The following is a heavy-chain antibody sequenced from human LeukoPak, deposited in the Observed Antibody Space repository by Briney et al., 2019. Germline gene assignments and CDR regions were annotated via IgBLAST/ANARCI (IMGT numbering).Heavy chain of an antibody. CDR2: ISSDGGST. J-gene: IGHJ4*02. CDR3: ARDLGDGYNYYFDY. D-gene: IGHD5-24*01. Sequence: PGRCLRLSCAASGFTLSSYGMDWVRQAAGKGLEYVSAISSDGGSTYYTRYVKGRFPISRDNSKNTLYLQMGSLRPEDMAVYYCARDLGDGYNYYFDYWGQGTLVTVSS. V-gene: IGHV3-64*01. CDR1: GFTLSSYG.